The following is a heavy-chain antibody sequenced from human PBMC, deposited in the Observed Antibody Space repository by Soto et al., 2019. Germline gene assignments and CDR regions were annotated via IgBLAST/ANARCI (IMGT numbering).Heavy chain of an antibody. CDR2: ISGSGGST. J-gene: IGHJ6*02. D-gene: IGHD6-19*01. CDR1: GFTFRSYA. V-gene: IGHV3-23*01. CDR3: AKPYSSGWYPDYYGMDV. Sequence: EVQLLESGGGLVQPGGSLRLSCAASGFTFRSYAMSWVRQAPGKGLEWVSAISGSGGSTYYADSVKGRFTISRDNSKNTLYLQMNSLRAEDTAVYYCAKPYSSGWYPDYYGMDVWGQGTTVTVSS.